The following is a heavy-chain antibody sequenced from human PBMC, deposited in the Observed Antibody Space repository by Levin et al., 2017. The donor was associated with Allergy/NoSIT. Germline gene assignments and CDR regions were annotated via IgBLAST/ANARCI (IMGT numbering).Heavy chain of an antibody. CDR1: GFTFSSYA. CDR3: MRDRAHYSSGWYEDY. V-gene: IGHV3-23*01. CDR2: ISGSGGST. Sequence: GGSLRLSCAVSGFTFSSYAMSWVRQAPGMGLEWVSGISGSGGSTYYADSVKGRFTILRDNSKNTLYLQMNSLRAEDTAVYYCMRDRAHYSSGWYEDYWGQGTPVTVSS. J-gene: IGHJ4*02. D-gene: IGHD6-19*01.